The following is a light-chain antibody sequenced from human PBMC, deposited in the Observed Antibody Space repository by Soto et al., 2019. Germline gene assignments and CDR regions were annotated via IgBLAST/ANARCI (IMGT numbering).Light chain of an antibody. Sequence: SYELAQPPSVSVAPGQTARITCGGNNIGSKSVHWYQQKPGQAPVLVVYDDGDRPSGIPERFSGSNSGNTATLTISRVEDGDEAEYYCQVWDSTNDSVLFGGGNKVTVL. J-gene: IGLJ2*01. CDR1: NIGSKS. V-gene: IGLV3-21*02. CDR2: DDG. CDR3: QVWDSTNDSVL.